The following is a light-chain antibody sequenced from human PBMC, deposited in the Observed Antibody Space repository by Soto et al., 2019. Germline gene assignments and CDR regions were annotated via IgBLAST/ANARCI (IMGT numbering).Light chain of an antibody. CDR1: SSNIGSNY. Sequence: QPVLTQPPSASGTPGQRVTISCSGSSSNIGSNYVYWYQQLPGTAPKLLIYRNNQRPSGVPDRFSGSKSGTSASLAISGLGSEDEADYYCAAWDDSLSGLVFGGGTKLTVL. CDR2: RNN. V-gene: IGLV1-47*01. J-gene: IGLJ2*01. CDR3: AAWDDSLSGLV.